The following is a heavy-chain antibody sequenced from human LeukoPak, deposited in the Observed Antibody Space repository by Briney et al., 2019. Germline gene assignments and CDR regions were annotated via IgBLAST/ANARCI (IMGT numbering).Heavy chain of an antibody. Sequence: GGSLRLSCAASGFTFSSYGMHWVRQAPGKGVEWVAVIWYDGSNKYYADSVKGRFTISRDNSKNTLYLQMNSLRAEDTAVYYCARDRDVVVPAAIQFDYWGQGTLVTVSS. CDR3: ARDRDVVVPAAIQFDY. D-gene: IGHD2-2*02. CDR1: GFTFSSYG. J-gene: IGHJ4*02. CDR2: IWYDGSNK. V-gene: IGHV3-30*19.